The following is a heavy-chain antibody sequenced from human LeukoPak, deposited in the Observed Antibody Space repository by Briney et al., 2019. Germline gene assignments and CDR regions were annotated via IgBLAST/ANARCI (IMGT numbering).Heavy chain of an antibody. Sequence: GGSLRLSCAASGFTFNGYWIHWVRQAPGKGLVWVSRINTDGSRTNYADSVKGRFAISRDDAKNTVHLQMYSLGAEDSAVYYCVRGASLAYYMDVWGKGTTVTVSS. V-gene: IGHV3-74*01. CDR1: GFTFNGYW. CDR3: VRGASLAYYMDV. J-gene: IGHJ6*03. CDR2: INTDGSRT. D-gene: IGHD3-16*02.